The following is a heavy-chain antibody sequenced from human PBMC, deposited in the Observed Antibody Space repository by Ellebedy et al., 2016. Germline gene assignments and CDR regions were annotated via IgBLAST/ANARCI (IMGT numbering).Heavy chain of an antibody. CDR3: AHRTTMTAVDY. J-gene: IGHJ4*02. Sequence: SGPTLVKPTQTLTLTCTFSGFSLTTSAVVVGWVRQPPGRAPEWLAFIYGNDDKRYSPSLKSRLTISKDTSKNQVVLTMTNMAPVDTATYYCAHRTTMTAVDYWGQGTLVTVSS. V-gene: IGHV2-5*01. CDR2: IYGNDDK. CDR1: GFSLTTSAVV. D-gene: IGHD4-17*01.